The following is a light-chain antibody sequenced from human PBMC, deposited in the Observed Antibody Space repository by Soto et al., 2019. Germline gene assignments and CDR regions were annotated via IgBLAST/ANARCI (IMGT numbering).Light chain of an antibody. V-gene: IGKV1-39*01. CDR1: QSISTY. CDR3: QQSYSSPLT. J-gene: IGKJ4*01. Sequence: DIQMTQSPSSLSASVGDRVTITCRTSQSISTYLNWYQQKPGKAPKLLIYTTSNLQSGVPSRFRVTESGTDFTLTISSLQPEDFATYYCQQSYSSPLTFGGGTKVEI. CDR2: TTS.